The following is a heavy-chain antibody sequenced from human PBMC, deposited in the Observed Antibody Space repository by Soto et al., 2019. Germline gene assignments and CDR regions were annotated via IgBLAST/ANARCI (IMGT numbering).Heavy chain of an antibody. V-gene: IGHV1-69*02. CDR3: ARVAAAGQKSGYYMDV. Sequence: QVQLVQSGAEVKKPGSSVKVSCKASGGTFSSYTISWVRQAPGQGLEWMGRIIPILGIANYAQKFQGRVTITADKSTSTAYMELSSLRSEDTAVYHCARVAAAGQKSGYYMDVWGKGTTVTVSS. D-gene: IGHD6-13*01. CDR2: IIPILGIA. CDR1: GGTFSSYT. J-gene: IGHJ6*03.